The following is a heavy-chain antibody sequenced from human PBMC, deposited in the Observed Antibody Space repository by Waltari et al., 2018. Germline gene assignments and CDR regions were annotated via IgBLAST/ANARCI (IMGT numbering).Heavy chain of an antibody. J-gene: IGHJ5*02. CDR2: INAGNGNK. CDR1: GYTFTSYA. Sequence: QVQLVQSGAEVKKPGASVKVSCKASGYTFTSYAMHWVRQAPGQRLEWMGWINAGNGNKKYSQKFQGRVTITRDTSASTAYMELSSLRSEDTAVYYCARLDCSGGSCYRGWFDPWGQGTLVTVSS. V-gene: IGHV1-3*01. CDR3: ARLDCSGGSCYRGWFDP. D-gene: IGHD2-15*01.